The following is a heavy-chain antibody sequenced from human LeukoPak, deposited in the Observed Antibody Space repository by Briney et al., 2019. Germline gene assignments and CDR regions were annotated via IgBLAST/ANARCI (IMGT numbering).Heavy chain of an antibody. CDR3: ARDLSYWGLDFDY. CDR1: GFTFSSYS. J-gene: IGHJ4*02. V-gene: IGHV3-21*01. CDR2: ISSSSSYI. D-gene: IGHD7-27*01. Sequence: GGSLRLSCAASGFTFSSYSMNWVRQAPGKGLEWVSSISSSSSYIYYADSVKGRFTISREDSKNTLYLQMNSLRADDTALYYCARDLSYWGLDFDYWGQGTLVTVSS.